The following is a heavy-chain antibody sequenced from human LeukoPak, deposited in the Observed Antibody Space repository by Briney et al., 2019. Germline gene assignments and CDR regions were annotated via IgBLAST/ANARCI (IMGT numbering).Heavy chain of an antibody. CDR3: ARGGEYSYGWKNYYYMDV. CDR2: INPNSGGT. D-gene: IGHD5-18*01. CDR1: GYTFTGYY. Sequence: ASVKVSCKASGYTFTGYYMHWVRQAPGQGLAWMGWINPNSGGTNFAQKFQDRVTITRDTSISPAYMELSMLRPDDPAVYYCARGGEYSYGWKNYYYMDVWGKGTTVTLSS. J-gene: IGHJ6*03. V-gene: IGHV1-2*02.